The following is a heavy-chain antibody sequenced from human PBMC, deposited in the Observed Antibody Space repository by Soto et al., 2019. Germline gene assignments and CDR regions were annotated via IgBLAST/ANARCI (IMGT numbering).Heavy chain of an antibody. D-gene: IGHD2-8*01. CDR3: ASGDIVLMVYAQLDY. Sequence: QVQLVQSGAEVKKPGSSVKVSCKASGGTFSSYAISWVRQAPGQGLEWMGGIIPIFGTANYAQKFQGRVTITADEPTRTAYMELSSLRAEDTAVYYCASGDIVLMVYAQLDYWGQGTLVTVSS. CDR2: IIPIFGTA. CDR1: GGTFSSYA. V-gene: IGHV1-69*01. J-gene: IGHJ4*02.